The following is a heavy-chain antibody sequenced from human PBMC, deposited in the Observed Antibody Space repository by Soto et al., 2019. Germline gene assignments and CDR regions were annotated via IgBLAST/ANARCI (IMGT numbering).Heavy chain of an antibody. CDR3: ARGKGYGYDH. V-gene: IGHV1-18*01. CDR2: ISAFNGHT. Sequence: QVQLVQSGTEVRKPGASVKVSCKASGYTFRDYGIAWVRQAPGQGLEWMGWISAFNGHTNYAQKFQGRVTVTADASTATAYMELRSLRPDDTAMYFCARGKGYGYDHWGQGTLVTVSS. D-gene: IGHD5-12*01. CDR1: GYTFRDYG. J-gene: IGHJ4*02.